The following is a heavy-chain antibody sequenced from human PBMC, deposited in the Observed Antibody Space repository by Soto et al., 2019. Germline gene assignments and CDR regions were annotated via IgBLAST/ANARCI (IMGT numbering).Heavy chain of an antibody. D-gene: IGHD3-10*01. CDR2: ISCSGGST. Sequence: WGALRLSCAASGFTFSNYGFSWGRQAPGEGPEGVGAISCSGGSTRYADSVKGRCTISRYNSNNTLYLQMKSLRAEDTDVYHCAGSDFGALIALQFDRWGPGTQVTVPS. CDR1: GFTFSNYG. V-gene: IGHV3-23*01. J-gene: IGHJ5*02. CDR3: AGSDFGALIALQFDR.